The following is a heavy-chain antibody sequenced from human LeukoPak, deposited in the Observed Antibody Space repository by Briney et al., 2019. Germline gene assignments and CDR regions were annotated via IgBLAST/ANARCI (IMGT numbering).Heavy chain of an antibody. J-gene: IGHJ5*02. CDR1: GGTFSSYA. CDR2: IIPIFGTA. D-gene: IGHD4-17*01. Sequence: ASVKVSCKASGGTFSSYAISWVRQAPGQGLEWMGGIIPIFGTANYAQTFQGRVTITADESTSTAYMELSSLRSEDTAVYYCATVTTGGYWFDPWGQGTLVTVSS. V-gene: IGHV1-69*13. CDR3: ATVTTGGYWFDP.